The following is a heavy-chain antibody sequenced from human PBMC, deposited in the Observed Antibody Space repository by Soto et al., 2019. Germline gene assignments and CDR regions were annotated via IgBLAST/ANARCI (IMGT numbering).Heavy chain of an antibody. Sequence: QVQLVQSGAEVKKPGASVKVSCKASGYTFKSYQIYWVRQAPGQRLECMGWINISNGHTEYSQNFQGRVTMTRDTSASTAYMELRSLRSENTAVYYCARDTDLTLVTTLDYWAQGTPVTVSS. V-gene: IGHV1-3*04. J-gene: IGHJ4*02. CDR3: ARDTDLTLVTTLDY. CDR1: GYTFKSYQ. D-gene: IGHD4-17*01. CDR2: INISNGHT.